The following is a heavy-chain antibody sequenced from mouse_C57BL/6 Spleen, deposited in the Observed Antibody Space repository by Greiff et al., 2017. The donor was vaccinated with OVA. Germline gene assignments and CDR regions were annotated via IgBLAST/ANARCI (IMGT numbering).Heavy chain of an antibody. Sequence: VQLKQSGAELVRPGASVKLSCTASGFNIKDDYMHWVKQRPEQGLEWIGWIDPENGDTEYASKFQGKATITADTSSNTAYLQLSSLTSEDTAVYYCTTEDGGAMDYWGQGTSVTVSS. D-gene: IGHD2-3*01. J-gene: IGHJ4*01. CDR1: GFNIKDDY. V-gene: IGHV14-4*01. CDR3: TTEDGGAMDY. CDR2: IDPENGDT.